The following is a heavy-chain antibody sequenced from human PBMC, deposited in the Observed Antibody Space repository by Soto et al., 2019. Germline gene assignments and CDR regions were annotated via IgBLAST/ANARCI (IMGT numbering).Heavy chain of an antibody. D-gene: IGHD6-13*01. J-gene: IGHJ4*02. CDR1: GFTFSDYY. Sequence: VGSLRLSCAASGFTFSDYYMTWIRQAPGSGLEWVSYISSSSGTISYANSVKGRFTISRDNAQNSLYLQMTSLRAEDTAVYYCARGTYRSKTDFDYWGQGTLVTVSS. V-gene: IGHV3-11*01. CDR3: ARGTYRSKTDFDY. CDR2: ISSSSGTI.